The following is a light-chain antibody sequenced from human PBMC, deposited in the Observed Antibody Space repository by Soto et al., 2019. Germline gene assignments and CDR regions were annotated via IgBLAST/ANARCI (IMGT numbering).Light chain of an antibody. CDR1: QSVFSS. CDR2: GAA. CDR3: QKYNNWPRT. J-gene: IGKJ1*01. V-gene: IGKV3-15*01. Sequence: EIVMTHSPDTLSVSPCARATISGLASQSVFSSLAWYQQKPGQAPRLLIYGAATRATGIPARFSGSGSGTDFTLTISSLQFEDFAVYYCQKYNNWPRTCGQGNTVDIK.